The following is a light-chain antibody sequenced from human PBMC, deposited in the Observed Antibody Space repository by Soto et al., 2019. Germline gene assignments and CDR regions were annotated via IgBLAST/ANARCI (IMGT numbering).Light chain of an antibody. Sequence: SVLTQPASVSRSPGEWITISCTGTSSDVGGYNYVSWYQQHPGKAPKLMIYDVSNRPSGVSNRFSGSKSGNAASLTISGLQAEDEADYYCSSYTSSSTLYVFGTGTKVTVL. CDR2: DVS. CDR3: SSYTSSSTLYV. V-gene: IGLV2-14*01. CDR1: SSDVGGYNY. J-gene: IGLJ1*01.